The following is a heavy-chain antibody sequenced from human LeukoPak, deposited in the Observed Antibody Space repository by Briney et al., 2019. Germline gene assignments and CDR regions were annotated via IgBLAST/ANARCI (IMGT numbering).Heavy chain of an antibody. D-gene: IGHD4-17*01. CDR3: ARGYGDYGNDAFDI. CDR1: GYTFTGYY. Sequence: GDSVKVSCKASGYTFTGYYMHWVRQAPGQGLEWMGWINPNSGGTNYAQKFQGRVTMTRDTSISTAYMELSRLRSDDTAVYYCARGYGDYGNDAFDIWGQGTMVTVSS. J-gene: IGHJ3*02. CDR2: INPNSGGT. V-gene: IGHV1-2*02.